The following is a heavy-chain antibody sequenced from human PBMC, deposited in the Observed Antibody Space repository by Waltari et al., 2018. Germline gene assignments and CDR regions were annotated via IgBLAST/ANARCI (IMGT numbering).Heavy chain of an antibody. J-gene: IGHJ4*02. Sequence: QVQLQESGPGLVKPSETLSLTCAVSGYSISSGYYWGWIRQPPGKGLEWLGSIYHSGSTYYNPSLKSRVTISVDTSKNQFSLKLSSVTAADTAVYYCARRGSSWSHDYWGQGTLVTVSS. V-gene: IGHV4-38-2*01. CDR2: IYHSGST. D-gene: IGHD6-13*01. CDR3: ARRGSSWSHDY. CDR1: GYSISSGYY.